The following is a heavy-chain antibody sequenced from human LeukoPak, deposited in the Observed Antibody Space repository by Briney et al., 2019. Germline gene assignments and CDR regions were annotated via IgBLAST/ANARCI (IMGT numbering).Heavy chain of an antibody. CDR3: AREGYYDSSDYFDY. V-gene: IGHV3-23*01. D-gene: IGHD3-22*01. Sequence: PGGSLRLSCAASGFTFSSYAMSWVRQAPGKGLEWVSSISGSGGGTYYADSVKGRFTISRDNAKNSLYLQMNSLRAEDTAFYYCAREGYYDSSDYFDYWGQGTLVTVSS. J-gene: IGHJ4*02. CDR1: GFTFSSYA. CDR2: ISGSGGGT.